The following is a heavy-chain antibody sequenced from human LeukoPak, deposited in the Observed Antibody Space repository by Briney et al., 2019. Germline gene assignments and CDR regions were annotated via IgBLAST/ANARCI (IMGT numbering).Heavy chain of an antibody. J-gene: IGHJ2*01. V-gene: IGHV3-11*01. Sequence: GGSLRLSCAASGFTFSDYYMSWIRQAPGKGLEWVSYISSSGSTIYYADSVKGRFTISRDNAKNSLYLQMNSLRAGDTAVYYCAKAAAGLHWYFDLWGRGTLVTVSS. CDR2: ISSSGSTI. D-gene: IGHD6-13*01. CDR1: GFTFSDYY. CDR3: AKAAAGLHWYFDL.